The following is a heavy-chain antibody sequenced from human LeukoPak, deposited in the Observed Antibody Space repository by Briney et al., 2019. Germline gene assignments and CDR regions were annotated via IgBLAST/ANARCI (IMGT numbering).Heavy chain of an antibody. V-gene: IGHV4-4*07. CDR3: ARDSPGGVVGATDYYYMDV. CDR2: IHTSGST. CDR1: GGSISSYY. D-gene: IGHD1-26*01. J-gene: IGHJ6*03. Sequence: TSETLSLTCTVSGGSISSYYWSWVRQPAGKGLEWVGRIHTSGSTNYNPSLKSRVTISVDKSKNQFSLKLSSVTAADTAVYYCARDSPGGVVGATDYYYMDVWGKGTTVTVSS.